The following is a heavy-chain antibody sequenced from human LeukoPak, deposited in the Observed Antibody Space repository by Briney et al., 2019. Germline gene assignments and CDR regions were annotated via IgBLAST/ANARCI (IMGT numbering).Heavy chain of an antibody. CDR2: INHSGST. D-gene: IGHD1-1*01. CDR1: GMSFSDYY. CDR3: ARGGELERLGY. Sequence: PSETLSLTCAVYGMSFSDYYWSWIRQPPGKGLEWIGQINHSGSTKYNPSLKSRVTISVEPSKNQFSLNLISLTAADTAVYYCARGGELERLGYWGQGTLVTVSS. V-gene: IGHV4-34*01. J-gene: IGHJ4*02.